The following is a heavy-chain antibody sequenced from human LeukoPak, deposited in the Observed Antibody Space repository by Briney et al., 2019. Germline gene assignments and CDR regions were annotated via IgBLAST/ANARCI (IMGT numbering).Heavy chain of an antibody. CDR3: ARESEQLTGDFGFDY. CDR1: GGTFSSYA. D-gene: IGHD7-27*01. V-gene: IGHV1-69*01. CDR2: IIPIFGTA. J-gene: IGHJ4*02. Sequence: SVKVSCKASGGTFSSYAITWVRQAPGQGLEWMGGIIPIFGTANYAQKFQGRVTISADESTSTAYMELSSLRSEDTAVYYCARESEQLTGDFGFDYWSQGTLVTVSS.